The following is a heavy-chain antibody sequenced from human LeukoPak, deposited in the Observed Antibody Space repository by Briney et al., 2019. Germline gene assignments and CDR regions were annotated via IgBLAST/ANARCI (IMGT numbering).Heavy chain of an antibody. CDR1: GYTLTELS. CDR2: FDPEDGET. Sequence: GASVKVSCKVSGYTLTELSMHWERQAPGKGLEWMGGFDPEDGETIYAQKFQGRVTMTEDTSTDTAYMELSSLRSEDTAVYYCATDLEAVAGSTDYWGQGTLVTVSS. D-gene: IGHD6-19*01. CDR3: ATDLEAVAGSTDY. V-gene: IGHV1-24*01. J-gene: IGHJ4*02.